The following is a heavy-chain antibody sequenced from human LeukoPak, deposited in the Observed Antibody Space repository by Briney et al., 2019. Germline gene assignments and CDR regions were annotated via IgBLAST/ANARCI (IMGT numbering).Heavy chain of an antibody. CDR2: ISGSGGST. CDR3: AKAGSGYYFPFDY. CDR1: GFTFSSYA. J-gene: IGHJ4*02. Sequence: PGGSLRLSCAASGFTFSSYAMSWVRQAPWKGLEWVSGISGSGGSTFYADSVKGRFTISRDNSKNTLYLQMNSLRAEDTAVYYCAKAGSGYYFPFDYWGQGTLVPVSS. D-gene: IGHD3-22*01. V-gene: IGHV3-23*01.